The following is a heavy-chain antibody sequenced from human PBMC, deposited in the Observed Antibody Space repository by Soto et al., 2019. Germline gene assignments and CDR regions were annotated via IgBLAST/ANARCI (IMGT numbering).Heavy chain of an antibody. V-gene: IGHV1-2*02. CDR2: INPNSGGT. Sequence: ASVKVSCKASGYTFTGYYMHWVRQAPGQGLEWMGWINPNSGGTNYAQKFQGRVAITRDTSASTAYMELSSLRSEDTAVYYCARDPAAAGTFDYWGRGTLVTVS. J-gene: IGHJ4*02. CDR3: ARDPAAAGTFDY. CDR1: GYTFTGYY. D-gene: IGHD6-13*01.